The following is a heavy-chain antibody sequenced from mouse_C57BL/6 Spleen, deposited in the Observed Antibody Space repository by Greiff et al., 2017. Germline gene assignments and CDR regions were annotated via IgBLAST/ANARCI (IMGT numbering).Heavy chain of an antibody. V-gene: IGHV5-4*03. CDR1: GFTFSSYA. D-gene: IGHD1-1*01. Sequence: EVKLVESGGGLVKPGGSLKLSCAASGFTFSSYAMSWVRQTPEKRLEWVATISDGGSYTYYPDNVKGRFTISRDNAKNNLYLQMSHLKSEDTAMYYCASLITTVVASNYYAMDYWGQGTSVTVSS. J-gene: IGHJ4*01. CDR3: ASLITTVVASNYYAMDY. CDR2: ISDGGSYT.